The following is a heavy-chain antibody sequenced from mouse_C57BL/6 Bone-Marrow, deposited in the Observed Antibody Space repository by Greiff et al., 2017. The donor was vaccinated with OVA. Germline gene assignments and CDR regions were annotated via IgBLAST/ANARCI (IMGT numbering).Heavy chain of an antibody. CDR2: IYPGSGST. CDR1: GYTFTRYW. J-gene: IGHJ4*01. Sequence: VQLQESGAELVKPGASVKMSCKASGYTFTRYWITWVKQRPGQGLEWIGDIYPGSGSTNYNEKFKSKATLTVDTSSSTAYMQLSSLTSEDSAVYYCASSGWLPYTMDYWGQGTSVTVSS. D-gene: IGHD2-3*01. CDR3: ASSGWLPYTMDY. V-gene: IGHV1-55*01.